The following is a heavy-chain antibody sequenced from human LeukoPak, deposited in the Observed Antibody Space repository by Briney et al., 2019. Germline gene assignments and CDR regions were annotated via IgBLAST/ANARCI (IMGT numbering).Heavy chain of an antibody. CDR3: AKPGLWLVHSYFDY. Sequence: GGSLRLSCAASGFTFSSYGMHWVRQAPGKGLEWVAVISYDGSNKYYADSVKGRFTISRDNSKNTLYLQMNSLRAEDTAVYYCAKPGLWLVHSYFDYWGQGTLVTVSS. D-gene: IGHD6-19*01. CDR1: GFTFSSYG. J-gene: IGHJ4*02. CDR2: ISYDGSNK. V-gene: IGHV3-30*18.